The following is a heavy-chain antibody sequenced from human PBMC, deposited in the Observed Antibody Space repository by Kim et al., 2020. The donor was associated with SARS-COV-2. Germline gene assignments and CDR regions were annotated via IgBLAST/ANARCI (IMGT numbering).Heavy chain of an antibody. D-gene: IGHD5-18*01. V-gene: IGHV4-59*01. J-gene: IGHJ6*02. CDR3: ARATDTARVDYYGMDV. Sequence: SLKSRVTISVDTSKNQFSLKLSSVTAADTAVYYCARATDTARVDYYGMDVWGQGTTVTVSS.